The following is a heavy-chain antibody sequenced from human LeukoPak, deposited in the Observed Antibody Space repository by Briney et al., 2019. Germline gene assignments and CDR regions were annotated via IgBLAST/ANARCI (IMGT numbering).Heavy chain of an antibody. Sequence: GGSLRPSCAASGFTVSSNYMSWVRQAPGKGLEWVSVIYSGGSTYYADSVKGRFTISRDDSKNTLFLQMNSLRAEDTAIYYCVKDHLDWGSSFDYWGQGALVTVSS. D-gene: IGHD3-9*01. J-gene: IGHJ4*02. CDR1: GFTVSSNY. V-gene: IGHV3-53*01. CDR3: VKDHLDWGSSFDY. CDR2: IYSGGST.